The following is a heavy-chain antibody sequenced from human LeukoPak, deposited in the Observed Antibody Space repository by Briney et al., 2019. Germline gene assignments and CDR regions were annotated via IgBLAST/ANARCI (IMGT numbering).Heavy chain of an antibody. CDR1: GFTFSSYG. Sequence: GGSLRLSCAASGFTFSSYGMHWVRQAPGKGLEWVAVIWYDGSNKYYADSVKGRFSISRDNAKSSLYLQVNSLRAEDTAVYYCARDDRGYYYDSSGHNRIFYFYALDVWGQGTTVTVSS. CDR3: ARDDRGYYYDSSGHNRIFYFYALDV. CDR2: IWYDGSNK. V-gene: IGHV3-33*08. J-gene: IGHJ6*02. D-gene: IGHD3-22*01.